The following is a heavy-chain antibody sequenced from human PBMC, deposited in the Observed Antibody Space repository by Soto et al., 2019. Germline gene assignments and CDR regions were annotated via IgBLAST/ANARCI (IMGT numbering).Heavy chain of an antibody. D-gene: IGHD3-22*01. CDR2: IIPIFGTA. J-gene: IGHJ3*02. CDR1: GSTXTSYA. Sequence: LXKVSCKASGSTXTSYAIHWVRQAPGQGLEWMGGIIPIFGTANYAQKFQGRVTITADSSTSTAYMELSSLRSEEKAVYYCARGGDIQSSGYLDAFDTFGQGTMLTVS. CDR3: ARGGDIQSSGYLDAFDT. V-gene: IGHV1-69*01.